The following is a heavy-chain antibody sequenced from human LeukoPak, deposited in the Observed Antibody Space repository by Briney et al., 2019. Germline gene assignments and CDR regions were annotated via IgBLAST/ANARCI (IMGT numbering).Heavy chain of an antibody. CDR3: ARGRLVEWLLTPYYFDY. Sequence: GESLKISCKGSGYSFTSYWIGWVRQMPGKGLEWMGIIYPGDSDTRYSPFFQGQVTISADKSISTAYLQWSSLKASDTAMYYCARGRLVEWLLTPYYFDYWGQGTLVTVSS. CDR1: GYSFTSYW. J-gene: IGHJ4*02. D-gene: IGHD3-3*01. V-gene: IGHV5-51*01. CDR2: IYPGDSDT.